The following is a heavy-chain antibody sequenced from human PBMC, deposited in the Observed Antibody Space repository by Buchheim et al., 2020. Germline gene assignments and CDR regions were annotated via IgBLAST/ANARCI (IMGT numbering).Heavy chain of an antibody. CDR1: GFTFYTYE. J-gene: IGHJ4*02. Sequence: EVQLVESGGDLVQPGGSLRLSCVGSGFTFYTYEMNWVRQAPGKGPEWLSYIDSSGSIMNYADSVEGRFTISRDNAKSSLYLEMNNLRAEDTAVYYCARDSTVGVPGTLFFDYWGQGIL. CDR2: IDSSGSIM. V-gene: IGHV3-48*03. D-gene: IGHD6-19*01. CDR3: ARDSTVGVPGTLFFDY.